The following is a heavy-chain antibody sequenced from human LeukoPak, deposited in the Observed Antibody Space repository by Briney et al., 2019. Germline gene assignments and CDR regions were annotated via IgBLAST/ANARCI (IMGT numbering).Heavy chain of an antibody. J-gene: IGHJ5*02. CDR2: IRYDGSNK. D-gene: IGHD3-3*01. Sequence: GGSLRLSCAASGFTFSSYGMHWVRQAPGKGLEWVAFIRYDGSNKYYADSVKGRFTISRDNSKNTLYLQMNSLRAEDTAVYYCAKDQIRFKLLHYDFWSGYPPNGFDPWGQGTLVTVSS. V-gene: IGHV3-30*02. CDR3: AKDQIRFKLLHYDFWSGYPPNGFDP. CDR1: GFTFSSYG.